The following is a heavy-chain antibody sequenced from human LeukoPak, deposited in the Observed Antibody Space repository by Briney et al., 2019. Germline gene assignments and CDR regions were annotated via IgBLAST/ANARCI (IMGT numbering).Heavy chain of an antibody. CDR2: INSGGTI. CDR3: TRGVGAAVAY. D-gene: IGHD6-19*01. CDR1: GFTFSDYY. J-gene: IGHJ4*02. Sequence: GGSLRLSCAASGFTFSDYYMSWIRQAPGKGLEWVSYINSGGTIYYADSVKGRFTISRDNAKNSLYLQMNSLRAEDTAVYYCTRGVGAAVAYWGQGTLVTVSS. V-gene: IGHV3-11*01.